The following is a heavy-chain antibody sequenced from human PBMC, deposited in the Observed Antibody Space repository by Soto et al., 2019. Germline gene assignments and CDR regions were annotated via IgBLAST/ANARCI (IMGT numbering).Heavy chain of an antibody. J-gene: IGHJ6*03. Sequence: GGSLRLSCAASGFTVSSNYMSWVRQAPGKGLEWVSVIYSGGSTYYADSVKGRFTISRDNSKNTLYLQMNSLRAEDTAVYYCARDSQFPTYYYYMDVWGKGTTVTVSS. V-gene: IGHV3-66*01. CDR1: GFTVSSNY. CDR3: ARDSQFPTYYYYMDV. CDR2: IYSGGST.